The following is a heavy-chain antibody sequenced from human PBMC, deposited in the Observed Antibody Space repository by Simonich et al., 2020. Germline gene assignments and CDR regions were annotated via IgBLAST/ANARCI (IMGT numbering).Heavy chain of an antibody. CDR2: INHSGST. J-gene: IGHJ3*02. CDR3: ARLSSRSDAFDI. Sequence: QVQLQQWGAGLLKPSETLSLTCAVYGGSFSGYYWSWIRQPPGKGLEWIGEINHSGSTNYNPSLKSRVTISVDTSKNQFSLKLSSVTAADTAVYYCARLSSRSDAFDIWGQGTMVTVS. CDR1: GGSFSGYY. V-gene: IGHV4-34*01.